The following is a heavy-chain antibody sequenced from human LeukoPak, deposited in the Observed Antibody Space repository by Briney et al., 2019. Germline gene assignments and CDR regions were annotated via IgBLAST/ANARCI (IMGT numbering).Heavy chain of an antibody. CDR3: ARGGGFYGSGTTHFDY. V-gene: IGHV4-30-2*01. CDR1: GGSITSGSYA. Sequence: SETLSLTCAVSGGSITSGSYAWSWIRLPPGKGLEWIGYIYRSGSTSYNPSLKSRLSITIDKSKNQFSLNLRSVTAADTAFYYCARGGGFYGSGTTHFDYWGQGTLATVSS. J-gene: IGHJ4*02. CDR2: IYRSGST. D-gene: IGHD3-10*01.